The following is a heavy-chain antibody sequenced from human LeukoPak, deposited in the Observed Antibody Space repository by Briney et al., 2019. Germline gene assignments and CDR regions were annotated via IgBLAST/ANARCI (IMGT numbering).Heavy chain of an antibody. CDR3: ARERITMVRGASDY. CDR2: INPNSGGT. D-gene: IGHD3-10*01. CDR1: GYTFTGYY. Sequence: ASVKVSCKASGYTFTGYYMHWVRQAPGQGLEWMGWINPNSGGTNYAQKFQGRVTMTRDTSISTAYMELSRLRSDDTAVYYCARERITMVRGASDYWGQGTLVTVSS. J-gene: IGHJ4*02. V-gene: IGHV1-2*02.